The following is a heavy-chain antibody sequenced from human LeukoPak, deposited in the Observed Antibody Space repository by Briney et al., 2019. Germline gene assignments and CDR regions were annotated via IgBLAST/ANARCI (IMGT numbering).Heavy chain of an antibody. CDR2: INPNSGGT. V-gene: IGHV1-2*02. CDR3: ARVGRVGAHFDY. Sequence: ASVKVSCKASGYTFTGYYMHWVRQAPGQGLEWMGWINPNSGGTDYAQKFQGRVTMTRDTSISTASMELSRLRSGDTAVCYCARVGRVGAHFDYWGQGTLVTVSS. CDR1: GYTFTGYY. J-gene: IGHJ4*02. D-gene: IGHD1-26*01.